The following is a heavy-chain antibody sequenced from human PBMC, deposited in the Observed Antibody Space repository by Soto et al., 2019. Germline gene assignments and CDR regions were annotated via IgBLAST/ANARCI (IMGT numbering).Heavy chain of an antibody. Sequence: GGSLRLSCAASGFTFSDYYMSWIRQAPGKGLEWVSYISSSGSTIYYADSVKGRFTISRDNAKNSLYLQMNSLRAEDTAVYYCARDFPVKELSWNYGSRFDPWGQGTLVTVSS. D-gene: IGHD1-7*01. CDR1: GFTFSDYY. CDR2: ISSSGSTI. V-gene: IGHV3-11*01. J-gene: IGHJ5*02. CDR3: ARDFPVKELSWNYGSRFDP.